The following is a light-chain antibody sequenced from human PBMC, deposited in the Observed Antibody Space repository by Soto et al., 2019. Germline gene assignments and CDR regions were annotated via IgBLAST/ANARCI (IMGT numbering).Light chain of an antibody. CDR2: DAS. V-gene: IGKV3-11*01. CDR3: QQRSNWSWT. J-gene: IGKJ1*01. CDR1: QNIGGY. Sequence: ETVLTQSPASLSLYPGERATLSCRASQNIGGYLAWYQQKPGQAPRLLIYDASNRATGIPARFSGSGSGTDFTLTISSLEPEDFAVYYCQQRSNWSWTFGQGTKVDIK.